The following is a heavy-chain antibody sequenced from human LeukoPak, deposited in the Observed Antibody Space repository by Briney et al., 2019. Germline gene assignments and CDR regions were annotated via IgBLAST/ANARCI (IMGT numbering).Heavy chain of an antibody. J-gene: IGHJ5*02. D-gene: IGHD3-16*01. CDR1: GFIFRSYN. CDR2: ISSSSDTYI. V-gene: IGHV3-21*01. Sequence: GGSLRLSCAASGFIFRSYNRNWVRQAPGNELEWVSSISSSSDTYIYYADSLKGRIITSRDNAKNSLYLQMNSLRAEDTAVYYCARGGSFDPWGQGTLVTVSS. CDR3: ARGGSFDP.